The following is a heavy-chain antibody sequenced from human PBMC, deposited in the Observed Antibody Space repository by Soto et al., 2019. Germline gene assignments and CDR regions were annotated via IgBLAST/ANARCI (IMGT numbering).Heavy chain of an antibody. D-gene: IGHD4-4*01. CDR3: ARSRSTVIPEPNYYYYYMDV. Sequence: PAKLSCKTSGYTFTSYGISWVRQAPGQGLEKMGWISAYNGNTNYAQKLQGRVTMTTDTSTSTAYMELRSLRSDDTAVYYCARSRSTVIPEPNYYYYYMDVWGKGTTVTVSS. V-gene: IGHV1-18*01. J-gene: IGHJ6*03. CDR1: GYTFTSYG. CDR2: ISAYNGNT.